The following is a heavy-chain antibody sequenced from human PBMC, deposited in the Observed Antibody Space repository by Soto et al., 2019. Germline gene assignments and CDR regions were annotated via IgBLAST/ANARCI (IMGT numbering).Heavy chain of an antibody. CDR3: ESDALAVAGLGYYGMDV. J-gene: IGHJ6*02. D-gene: IGHD6-19*01. V-gene: IGHV1-69*13. Sequence: AAAVKVSFKASGGTFSSYAISWVRQAPGQGLDWMGGIIPIFGTANYAQKFQGRVTITADESTSTAYMELSSLRSEDTAVYYCESDALAVAGLGYYGMDVWGQGTTVTVSS. CDR1: GGTFSSYA. CDR2: IIPIFGTA.